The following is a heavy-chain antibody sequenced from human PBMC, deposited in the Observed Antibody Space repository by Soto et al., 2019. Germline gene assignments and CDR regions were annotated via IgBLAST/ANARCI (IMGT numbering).Heavy chain of an antibody. CDR1: GFSLSTSGVG. V-gene: IGHV2-5*02. D-gene: IGHD2-15*01. CDR2: IYWDDEK. CDR3: GHISLGELLLFFDF. Sequence: QITLKESGPTLVKPTQTLTLTCTFSGFSLSTSGVGVGWIRQPPGKALEWLALIYWDDEKRYSPSLMNRLSITKDTSNNQVVLTMTIMATVHTATYCCGHISLGELLLFFDFWGPGNPGHRLL. J-gene: IGHJ4*02.